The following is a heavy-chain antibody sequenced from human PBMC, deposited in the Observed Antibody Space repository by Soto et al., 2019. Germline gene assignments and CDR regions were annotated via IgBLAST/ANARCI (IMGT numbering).Heavy chain of an antibody. V-gene: IGHV3-30*18. Sequence: GGSLRLSCAASGFTFSSYGMHWVRQAPGKGLEWVAVISYDGSNKYYADSVKGRFTISRDNSKNTLYLQMNSLRAEDTAVYYCAKDTREASLVKYCSGGSCPREYYYYYYMDVWGKGTTVTVSS. D-gene: IGHD2-15*01. CDR1: GFTFSSYG. J-gene: IGHJ6*03. CDR3: AKDTREASLVKYCSGGSCPREYYYYYYMDV. CDR2: ISYDGSNK.